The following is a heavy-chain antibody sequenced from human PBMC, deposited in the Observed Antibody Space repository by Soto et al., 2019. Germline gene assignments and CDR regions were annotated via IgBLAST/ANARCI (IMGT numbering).Heavy chain of an antibody. D-gene: IGHD3-22*01. J-gene: IGHJ6*02. CDR1: GDSVSSNSAS. CDR3: TKQIVNNPTNTDMDV. CDR2: AYYRSQWYY. V-gene: IGHV6-1*01. Sequence: SQTLSLTCAISGDSVSSNSASWNWIRQSPSRGLEWLGRAYYRSQWYYDSAVSVRSRITVIPDTSKNQFSLQLNSVTPEDTAVFYCTKQIVNNPTNTDMDVWGQDTTLTISS.